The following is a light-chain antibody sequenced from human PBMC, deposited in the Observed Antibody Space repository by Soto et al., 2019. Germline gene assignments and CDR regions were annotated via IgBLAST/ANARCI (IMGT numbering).Light chain of an antibody. CDR3: NSYTTSTTFV. V-gene: IGLV2-14*01. CDR2: DVS. J-gene: IGLJ1*01. CDR1: SSDIGTYNY. Sequence: QCARTQPASGSRSPLRSSTISCTGTSSDIGTYNYVSWYQQHPGKAPKLMIYDVSNRPSGVSNRFSGSKSGSTASLTISGLQAEDEADYYCNSYTTSTTFVFGTGTKVTVL.